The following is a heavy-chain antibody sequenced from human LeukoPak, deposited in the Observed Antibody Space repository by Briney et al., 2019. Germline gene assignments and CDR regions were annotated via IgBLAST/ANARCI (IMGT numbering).Heavy chain of an antibody. J-gene: IGHJ4*02. CDR3: ARDSGERGSGSYLIAY. V-gene: IGHV1-2*02. D-gene: IGHD3-10*01. CDR1: GYTFTSYY. Sequence: ASVKVSCKASGYTFTSYYIHWVRQAPGQGLEWMGIINPSGGSTNYAQKFQGRVTMTRDTSISTAYMELSRLRSDDAAVYYCARDSGERGSGSYLIAYWGQGTLVTVSS. CDR2: INPSGGST.